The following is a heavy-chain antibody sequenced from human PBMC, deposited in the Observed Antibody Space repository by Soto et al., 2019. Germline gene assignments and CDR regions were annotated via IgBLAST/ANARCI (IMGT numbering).Heavy chain of an antibody. CDR3: AREFAPGSPNYDY. V-gene: IGHV3-23*01. J-gene: IGHJ4*02. D-gene: IGHD3-10*01. Sequence: GGSLRLSCAASGFTFSNYSMSWVRQAPGKGLEWVSTFTRSGNTYYADSVKGRFTIYRDNSKNTLYLQMDSLRAEDTAVYYCAREFAPGSPNYDYWGLGTLVTVSS. CDR1: GFTFSNYS. CDR2: FTRSGNT.